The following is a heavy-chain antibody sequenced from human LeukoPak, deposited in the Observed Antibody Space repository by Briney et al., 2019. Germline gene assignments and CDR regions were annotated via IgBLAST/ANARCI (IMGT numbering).Heavy chain of an antibody. Sequence: GGSLRLACAASGFTFDDYAMHWVRQAPGKGLEWVSGISWNSGSIGYADSVKGRFTISRDNAKNSLYLQMNSLRAEDMALYYCANEGCSGYDCAFDIWGQGTMVTVSS. CDR2: ISWNSGSI. CDR3: ANEGCSGYDCAFDI. D-gene: IGHD5-12*01. V-gene: IGHV3-9*03. J-gene: IGHJ3*02. CDR1: GFTFDDYA.